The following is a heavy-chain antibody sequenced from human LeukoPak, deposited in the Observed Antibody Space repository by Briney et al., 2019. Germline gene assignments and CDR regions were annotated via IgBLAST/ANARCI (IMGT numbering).Heavy chain of an antibody. CDR1: GFTFSSYA. CDR2: ISGSGGST. D-gene: IGHD2-21*01. V-gene: IGHV3-23*01. Sequence: GGSLRLSCAASGFTFSSYAMGWVRQAPGKGLEWVSDISGSGGSTHYADSVKGRFTMSRDNSKNTHYLQMNSLRAEDTAVYYCAKDHIGDGGYYYMDVWGKGTTVTVSS. CDR3: AKDHIGDGGYYYMDV. J-gene: IGHJ6*03.